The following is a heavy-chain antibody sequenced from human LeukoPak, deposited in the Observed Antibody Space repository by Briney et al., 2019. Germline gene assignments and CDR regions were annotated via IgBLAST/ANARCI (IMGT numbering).Heavy chain of an antibody. D-gene: IGHD2-2*01. CDR2: IYYSGST. Sequence: PSETLSLTCTVSGGSISSYYWSWIRQPPGKGLEWIGYIYYSGSTNYNPSLKSRVTISVDTSKNQFSLKLSSVTAADTAVYYCARRVLLGYCGSTSCSFDYWGQGTLVTVSS. V-gene: IGHV4-59*01. CDR1: GGSISSYY. CDR3: ARRVLLGYCGSTSCSFDY. J-gene: IGHJ4*02.